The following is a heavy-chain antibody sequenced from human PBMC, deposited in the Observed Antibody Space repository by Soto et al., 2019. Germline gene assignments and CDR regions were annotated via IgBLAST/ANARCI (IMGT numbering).Heavy chain of an antibody. Sequence: ASVKVSCKTSGYTFTSHRITWVRQAPGQGLEWMGWITPYNRNTNYAQKFQGRVTMTTDTSAHIAYMELRSLRSDDTAMYYCARDAGIPSNGMDVWGQGTAVTVSS. CDR2: ITPYNRNT. J-gene: IGHJ6*02. V-gene: IGHV1-18*01. CDR1: GYTFTSHR. CDR3: ARDAGIPSNGMDV. D-gene: IGHD6-13*01.